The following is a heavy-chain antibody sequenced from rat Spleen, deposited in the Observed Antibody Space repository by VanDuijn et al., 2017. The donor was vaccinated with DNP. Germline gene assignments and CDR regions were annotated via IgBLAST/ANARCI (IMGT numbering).Heavy chain of an antibody. CDR2: ISYDGSST. CDR1: GFTFSDYH. J-gene: IGHJ3*01. CDR3: ARGNDGFTY. Sequence: EVQLVESDGGLVQPGRSLKLSCAASGFTFSDYHMAWVRQAPTKGLEWVATISYDGSSTYYRDSVKGRFTISRNNAESTLYLQMNSLRSEDTATYYCARGNDGFTYWGQGTLVTVSS. V-gene: IGHV5-29*01.